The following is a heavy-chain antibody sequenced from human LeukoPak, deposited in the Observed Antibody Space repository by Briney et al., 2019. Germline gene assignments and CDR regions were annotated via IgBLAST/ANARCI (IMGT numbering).Heavy chain of an antibody. CDR1: GFTLSNFA. CDR2: ITSGDRT. Sequence: GGSLRPSCAASGFTLSNFAMSWVRQAPGKGLEWVSTITSGDRTYYADSVKGRFTISRDNSKNTMYLQMSSLRAEDTAVYYCAREAFYSSGWFSLFGYWGQGTLVTVSS. J-gene: IGHJ4*02. D-gene: IGHD6-19*01. CDR3: AREAFYSSGWFSLFGY. V-gene: IGHV3-23*01.